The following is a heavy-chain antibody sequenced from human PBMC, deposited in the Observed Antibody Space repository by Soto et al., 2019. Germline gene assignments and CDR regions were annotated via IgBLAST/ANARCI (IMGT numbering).Heavy chain of an antibody. D-gene: IGHD3-22*01. J-gene: IGHJ4*02. CDR3: ARDIGATYYYDSSGYPATDY. V-gene: IGHV1-2*02. Sequence: QVQLVQSGAEVKKPGASVKVSCKVSGYTFTGYYMHWVRQAPGQGLEWMGWINPNSGGTNYAQKFQGRVTMTRDTSISTAYMELSRLRSDDTAVYYCARDIGATYYYDSSGYPATDYWGQGTLVTVSS. CDR1: GYTFTGYY. CDR2: INPNSGGT.